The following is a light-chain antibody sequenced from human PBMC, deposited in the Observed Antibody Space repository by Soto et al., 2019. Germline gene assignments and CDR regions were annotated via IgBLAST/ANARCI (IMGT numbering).Light chain of an antibody. CDR2: AAS. CDR1: ESISSY. CDR3: QQSYSTPRT. V-gene: IGKV1-39*01. Sequence: EIQMTQSPSPLSPSVEDRVTVTCRSSESISSYLNWYQQKPRKAPMLLIYAASSLQSGVRSRFSGSGSGTDFTLTISSLQPEDFATDYCQQSYSTPRTFGQGTKVDIK. J-gene: IGKJ1*01.